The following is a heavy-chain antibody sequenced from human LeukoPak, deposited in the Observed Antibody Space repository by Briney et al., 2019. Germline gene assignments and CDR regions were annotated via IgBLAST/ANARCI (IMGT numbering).Heavy chain of an antibody. Sequence: GESLKISCKGSGYSFTSYWIGWVRQMPGKGLEWMGIIYPGDSDTRYSPSFQGQVTISADKSISTAYLQWSSLKASDTAMYYCARCPIAVAGIGRLNKDYYYYMDVWGKGTTVTVSS. CDR3: ARCPIAVAGIGRLNKDYYYYMDV. CDR1: GYSFTSYW. D-gene: IGHD6-19*01. V-gene: IGHV5-51*01. CDR2: IYPGDSDT. J-gene: IGHJ6*03.